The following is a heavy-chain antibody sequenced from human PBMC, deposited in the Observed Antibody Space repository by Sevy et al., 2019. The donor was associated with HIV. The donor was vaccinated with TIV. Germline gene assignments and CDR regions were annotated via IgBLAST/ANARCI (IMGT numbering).Heavy chain of an antibody. Sequence: SETLSLTCTVSGYFITSGYYWGWIRQPPGKGLEWIGSIYYSGYTYYNPSLKSRVTISVDTSKNQFSLKLSSVTAADTAVYYCARDGGLWFGEFPSKNWFDPWGQGALVTVSP. CDR3: ARDGGLWFGEFPSKNWFDP. D-gene: IGHD3-10*01. J-gene: IGHJ5*02. CDR1: GYFITSGYY. CDR2: IYYSGYT. V-gene: IGHV4-38-2*02.